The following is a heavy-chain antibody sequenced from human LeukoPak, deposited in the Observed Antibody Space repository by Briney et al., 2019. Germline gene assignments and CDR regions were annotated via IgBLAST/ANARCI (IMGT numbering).Heavy chain of an antibody. CDR1: GFTFSSYS. Sequence: GGSLRLSCAASGFTFSSYSMNWVRQAPGKGLEWVSSISSSSSYIYYADSVKGRFTISRDNAKNPLYLQMNSLRAEDTAVYYCARSWREWFQDYWGQGTLVTVSS. V-gene: IGHV3-21*01. D-gene: IGHD3-3*01. J-gene: IGHJ4*02. CDR3: ARSWREWFQDY. CDR2: ISSSSSYI.